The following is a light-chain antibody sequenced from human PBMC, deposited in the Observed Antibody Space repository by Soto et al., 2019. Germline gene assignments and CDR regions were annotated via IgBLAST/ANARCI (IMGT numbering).Light chain of an antibody. J-gene: IGLJ2*01. Sequence: NFLLTQPHSVSESPGKTVTISCTRSSGSIASNYVQWYQQRPGSAPTTVIYEDNQRPSGVPDRFSGSIDSSSSSASLTISGLKTEDEADYYCQSYDSSNHRVFGGGTKVTVL. V-gene: IGLV6-57*04. CDR2: EDN. CDR3: QSYDSSNHRV. CDR1: SGSIASNY.